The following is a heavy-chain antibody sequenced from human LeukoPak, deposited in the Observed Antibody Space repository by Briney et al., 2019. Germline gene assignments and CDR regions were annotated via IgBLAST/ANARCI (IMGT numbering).Heavy chain of an antibody. V-gene: IGHV3-23*01. J-gene: IGHJ4*02. CDR1: GFTFGGYA. CDR2: ISSSADST. D-gene: IGHD4-23*01. CDR3: AKPLEKYTYGGNFDY. Sequence: PGGSLRLSCEPSGFTFGGYAMSWVRQAPGKGLAWVSVISSSADSTYYADSVKGRFTISRDNSKNTLYLQMNNLRAEDTAVYYCAKPLEKYTYGGNFDYWGQGILVTVSS.